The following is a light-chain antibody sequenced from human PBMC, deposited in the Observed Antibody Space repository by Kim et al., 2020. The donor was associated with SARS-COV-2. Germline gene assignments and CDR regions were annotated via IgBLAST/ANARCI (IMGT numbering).Light chain of an antibody. V-gene: IGKV3-11*01. CDR3: QQRSTSNWLT. CDR1: QSVGTY. Sequence: SQGDRATLSCRASQSVGTYLAWYQQRPGLAPRLLIYDASKRATGTPARFSGSGSGTDFTLTISSIEVEDFGVYYCQQRSTSNWLTFGGGTKVDIK. J-gene: IGKJ4*01. CDR2: DAS.